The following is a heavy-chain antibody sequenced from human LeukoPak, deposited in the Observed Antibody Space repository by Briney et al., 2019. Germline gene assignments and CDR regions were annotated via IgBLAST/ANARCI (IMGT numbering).Heavy chain of an antibody. V-gene: IGHV4-39*01. CDR1: GGSISSSSYY. CDR2: INHSGST. CDR3: ARHRLGSYYGSGSYLTPLNWFDP. J-gene: IGHJ5*02. Sequence: PSETLSLTCTVSGGSISSSSYYWGWIRQPPGKGLEWIGEINHSGSTNYNPSLKSRVTISVDTSKNQFSLKLSSVTAADTAVYYCARHRLGSYYGSGSYLTPLNWFDPWGQGTLVTVSS. D-gene: IGHD3-10*01.